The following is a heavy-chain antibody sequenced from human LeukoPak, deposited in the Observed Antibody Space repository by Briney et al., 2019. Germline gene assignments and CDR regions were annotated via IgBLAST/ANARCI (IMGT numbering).Heavy chain of an antibody. V-gene: IGHV1-18*04. CDR1: GYTFTSHG. D-gene: IGHD2-15*01. CDR3: ARDVNTATDQINDC. CDR2: VSTYNGNT. J-gene: IGHJ4*02. Sequence: EASVKVSCKASGYTFTSHGISWVRQAPGQGLEWMGWVSTYNGNTNYVPKYQGRVTMTTDTSTSTAYMELRSLRSDDTAVYYCARDVNTATDQINDCWGQGTLVTVSS.